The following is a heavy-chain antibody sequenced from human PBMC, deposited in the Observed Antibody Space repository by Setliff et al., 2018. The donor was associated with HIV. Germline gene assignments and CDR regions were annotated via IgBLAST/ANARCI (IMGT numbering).Heavy chain of an antibody. D-gene: IGHD6-13*01. J-gene: IGHJ6*03. CDR2: ISTSGRT. Sequence: SETLSLTCTVSGGSISSGNYYWSWIRQPAGKGLEWIGHISTSGRTNYNPSLMSRLTISVDTSKNQISLKLTSVTAADTAVYYCAGGEVRSRYVSSRAPFYHYYYYMDVWGKGTTVTVSS. CDR3: AGGEVRSRYVSSRAPFYHYYYYMDV. CDR1: GGSISSGNYY. V-gene: IGHV4-61*09.